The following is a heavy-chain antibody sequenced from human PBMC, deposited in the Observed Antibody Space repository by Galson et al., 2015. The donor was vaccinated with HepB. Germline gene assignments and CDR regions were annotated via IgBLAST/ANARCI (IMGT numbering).Heavy chain of an antibody. V-gene: IGHV3-48*01. CDR3: ARENDYFFDY. CDR2: ISSSSRTT. D-gene: IGHD1-1*01. Sequence: TFSSFSMNWVRQALGKGLEWVSYISSSSRTTYYVDSVKGRFTISRDIAKNSLYLQMNSLRVEDTAVYYCARENDYFFDYWGQGILVTVSS. J-gene: IGHJ4*02. CDR1: TFSSFS.